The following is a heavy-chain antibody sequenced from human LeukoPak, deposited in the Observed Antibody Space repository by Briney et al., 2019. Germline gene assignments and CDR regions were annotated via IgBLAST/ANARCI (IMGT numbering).Heavy chain of an antibody. CDR3: ARLRAGSSGWYDAFDI. J-gene: IGHJ3*02. V-gene: IGHV1-2*02. D-gene: IGHD6-19*01. Sequence: ASVKVSCKASGYTFTGYYMHWVRQAPGQGLEWMGWINPNSGGTNYAQKFQGRVTMTRDTSISTAYMELSRLRSDDTAVYYCARLRAGSSGWYDAFDIWGQGTMVTVSS. CDR2: INPNSGGT. CDR1: GYTFTGYY.